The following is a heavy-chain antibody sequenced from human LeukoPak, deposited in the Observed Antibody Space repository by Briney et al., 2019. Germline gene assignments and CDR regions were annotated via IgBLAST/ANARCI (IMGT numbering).Heavy chain of an antibody. V-gene: IGHV4-59*08. CDR2: IYYSGST. Sequence: SETLSLTCTVSGDSISSYYWSCIRHPPGKGLEWIGYIYYSGSTNYNPSLKSRVTISVNTSKNQSSLKLSSGTAADTAVYYCGRRGAAAGFDYWGQGTLVTVSS. CDR1: GDSISSYY. D-gene: IGHD6-13*01. CDR3: GRRGAAAGFDY. J-gene: IGHJ4*02.